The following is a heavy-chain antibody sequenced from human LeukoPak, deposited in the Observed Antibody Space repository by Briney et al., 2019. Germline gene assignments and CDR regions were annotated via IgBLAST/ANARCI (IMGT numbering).Heavy chain of an antibody. D-gene: IGHD6-19*01. CDR1: GYSFPSYG. J-gene: IGHJ5*02. Sequence: ASVKVSCKASGYSFPSYGINWVRQAPGQGLEWMGWISAYNGNTNYAQNLQGRVTMTTDTSTSTAYMELRSLRSDDTAVYYCARDEDIAVAGNDWFDPWGQGTLVTVSS. CDR2: ISAYNGNT. CDR3: ARDEDIAVAGNDWFDP. V-gene: IGHV1-18*01.